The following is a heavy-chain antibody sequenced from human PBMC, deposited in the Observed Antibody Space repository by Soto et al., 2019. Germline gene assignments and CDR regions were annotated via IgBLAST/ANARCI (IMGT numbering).Heavy chain of an antibody. V-gene: IGHV4-34*09. CDR2: IYYSGST. Sequence: TLSLTCAVYGGSFSGYYWSWIRQPPGKGLEWIGYIYYSGSTYYNPSLKSRVTISVDTSKNQFSLKLSSVTAADTAVYYCARGGYYYDSSPYTFENWFDPWGQGTLVTVSS. CDR1: GGSFSGYY. D-gene: IGHD3-22*01. CDR3: ARGGYYYDSSPYTFENWFDP. J-gene: IGHJ5*02.